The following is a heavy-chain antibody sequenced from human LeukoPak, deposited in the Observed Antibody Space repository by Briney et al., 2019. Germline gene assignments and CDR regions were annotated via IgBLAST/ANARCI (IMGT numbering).Heavy chain of an antibody. CDR1: GGTFSSYA. Sequence: GASVKVSCKASGGTFSSYAISWARQAPGQGLEWMGGIIPIFGTANYAQKFQGRVTITADESTSTAYMELSSLRSEDTAVYYCAREGPGDSYCGGDCYVRWFDPWGQGTLVTVSS. CDR3: AREGPGDSYCGGDCYVRWFDP. V-gene: IGHV1-69*01. CDR2: IIPIFGTA. J-gene: IGHJ5*02. D-gene: IGHD2-21*02.